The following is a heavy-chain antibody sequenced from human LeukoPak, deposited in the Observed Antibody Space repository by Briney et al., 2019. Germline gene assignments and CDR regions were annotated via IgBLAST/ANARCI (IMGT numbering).Heavy chain of an antibody. J-gene: IGHJ6*04. CDR2: IRSKAYGGTT. CDR1: GFTLGDYA. V-gene: IGHV3-49*04. Sequence: GGSLSLSCTASGFTLGDYAMSWVRQAPGKGLEWVGFIRSKAYGGTTEYAASVKGRFTISRDDSKSIAYLQMNSLKTEDTAVYYCTRWWAMVRGVIHYYYGMDVWGKGTTVTVSS. D-gene: IGHD3-10*01. CDR3: TRWWAMVRGVIHYYYGMDV.